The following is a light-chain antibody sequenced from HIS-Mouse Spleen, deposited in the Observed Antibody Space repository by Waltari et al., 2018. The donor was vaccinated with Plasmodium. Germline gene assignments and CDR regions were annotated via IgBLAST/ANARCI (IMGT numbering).Light chain of an antibody. V-gene: IGKV3-15*01. CDR3: QQYNNWPRGT. J-gene: IGKJ1*01. CDR2: GAS. Sequence: EIVMTQSPATLSVSPGERATLPCRASQSVSSNFAWYQQKPGQAPRLLIHGASTRATGIPARFSGSGSGTEFTLTISSMQSEDFAVYYCQQYNNWPRGTFGQGTKVEIK. CDR1: QSVSSN.